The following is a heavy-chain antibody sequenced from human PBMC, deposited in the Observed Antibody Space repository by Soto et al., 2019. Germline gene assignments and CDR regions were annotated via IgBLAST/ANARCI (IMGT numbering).Heavy chain of an antibody. J-gene: IGHJ4*02. Sequence: PSETLSLTCTVSGGSISSGDYYWSWIRQPPGKGLEWIGYIYYSGSTYYNPSLKSRVTISVDTSKNQFSLKLSSVTAADTAVYYCARGSGSYYPYYFDYWGQGTLVTVSS. V-gene: IGHV4-30-4*01. CDR3: ARGSGSYYPYYFDY. CDR1: GGSISSGDYY. D-gene: IGHD1-26*01. CDR2: IYYSGST.